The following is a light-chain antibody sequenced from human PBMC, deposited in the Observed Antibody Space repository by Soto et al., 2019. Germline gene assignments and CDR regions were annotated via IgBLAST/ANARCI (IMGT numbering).Light chain of an antibody. J-gene: IGLJ1*01. V-gene: IGLV3-1*01. CDR1: KLGDKY. CDR3: QAWDSSTLYV. Sequence: SYELTQPPSVSVSPGQTASITCSGDKLGDKYACWYQQKPCQSPVLVIYQDSKRPSGIPERFSGSNSGNTATLTISGTQAMDEADYYCQAWDSSTLYVFGTGTKGPS. CDR2: QDS.